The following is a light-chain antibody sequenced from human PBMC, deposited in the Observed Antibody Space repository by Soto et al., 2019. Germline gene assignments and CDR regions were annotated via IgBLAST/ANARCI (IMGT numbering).Light chain of an antibody. V-gene: IGKV3-20*01. CDR1: QSVSSSY. Sequence: EIVLTQSPGTLSLSPGERATLSCRASQSVSSSYLAWYQQKPGQAPRLLTYGASSRATGIPDRFSGSGSGTDFTLTISRLEPEEFAVYYCQQYGSSLFTFGPGTKVDIK. CDR2: GAS. CDR3: QQYGSSLFT. J-gene: IGKJ3*01.